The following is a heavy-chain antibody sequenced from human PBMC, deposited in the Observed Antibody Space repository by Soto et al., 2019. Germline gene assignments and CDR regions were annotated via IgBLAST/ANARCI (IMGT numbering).Heavy chain of an antibody. CDR1: GGSISSSSYY. CDR2: IYYSGST. V-gene: IGHV4-39*01. CDR3: ARQLLDESYYVGAARRRWFDP. J-gene: IGHJ5*02. Sequence: QLQLQESGPGLVKPSETLSLTCTVSGGSISSSSYYWGWIRQPPGKGLEWIGSIYYSGSTYYNPSLKSRVTISVDTSKNQFSLKLSSVTAADTAVYYCARQLLDESYYVGAARRRWFDPWGQGTLVTVSS. D-gene: IGHD6-6*01.